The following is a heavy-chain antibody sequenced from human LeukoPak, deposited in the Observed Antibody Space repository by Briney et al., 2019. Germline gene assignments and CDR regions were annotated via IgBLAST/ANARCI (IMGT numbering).Heavy chain of an antibody. J-gene: IGHJ4*02. Sequence: GGSLRLSCAGSGFIFNNYAMHWVRQPPGRRLEWVSTITTTVGDTHYADSVKGRFTVSRDDSKGTLFLQMNSLRAEDTGVYYCAKRPYGSGGGHFDHWGQGTLAIVSS. CDR1: GFIFNNYA. CDR3: AKRPYGSGGGHFDH. V-gene: IGHV3-23*01. D-gene: IGHD3-10*01. CDR2: ITTTVGDT.